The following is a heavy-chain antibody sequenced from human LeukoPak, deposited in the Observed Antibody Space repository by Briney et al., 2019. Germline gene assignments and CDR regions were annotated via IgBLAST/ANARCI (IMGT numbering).Heavy chain of an antibody. Sequence: PSETLSLTXAVYGGSFSGYYWSWIRQPPGKGLEWIGEINHSGSTNYNPSLKSRVTISVDTSKNQFSLKLSSVTAADTAVYYCARGLNWNYNYWGQGTLVTVSS. J-gene: IGHJ4*02. CDR3: ARGLNWNYNY. V-gene: IGHV4-34*01. CDR2: INHSGST. D-gene: IGHD1-7*01. CDR1: GGSFSGYY.